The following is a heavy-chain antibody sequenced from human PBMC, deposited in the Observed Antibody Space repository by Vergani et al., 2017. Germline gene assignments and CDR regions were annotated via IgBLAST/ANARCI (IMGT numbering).Heavy chain of an antibody. CDR3: AKDGAFDI. Sequence: EVQLVESGGGLVQPGGSLRLSCAASGFTFSSYAMSWVRQAPGKGLEWVSVIYSGGSSTYYADSVKGRFTISRDNSKNTLYLQMNSLRAEDTAVYYCAKDGAFDIWGQGTMVTVSS. CDR2: IYSGGSST. CDR1: GFTFSSYA. J-gene: IGHJ3*02. V-gene: IGHV3-23*03.